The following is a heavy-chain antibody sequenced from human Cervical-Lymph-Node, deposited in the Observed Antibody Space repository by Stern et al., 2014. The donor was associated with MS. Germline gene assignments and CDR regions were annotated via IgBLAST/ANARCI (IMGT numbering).Heavy chain of an antibody. V-gene: IGHV2-70*15. Sequence: QVTLQESGPALVKPTQTLTLTCTFSGFSLSTSGMCVSWIRQPPGKALEWLARIDWDDDKYYSTSLKTRLTISKDTSKNQVVLTMTNMDPVDTATYYCARIMDSSSSEKRFDPWGQGTLVTVSS. CDR1: GFSLSTSGMC. CDR3: ARIMDSSSSEKRFDP. J-gene: IGHJ5*02. D-gene: IGHD6-6*01. CDR2: IDWDDDK.